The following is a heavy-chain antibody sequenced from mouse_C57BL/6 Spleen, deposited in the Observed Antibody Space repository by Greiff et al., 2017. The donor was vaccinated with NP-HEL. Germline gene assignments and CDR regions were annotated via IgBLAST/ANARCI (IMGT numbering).Heavy chain of an antibody. D-gene: IGHD2-2*01. Sequence: QVQLQQPGAELVKPGASVKLSCKASGYTFTSYWMHWVKQRPGQGLEWIGMIHPNSGSTNYNEKFKSKATLTVDKSSSTAYMQLSSLTSEDSAVYYCARNAVTATVYFDNWGQGTTLTVSS. J-gene: IGHJ2*01. CDR1: GYTFTSYW. V-gene: IGHV1-64*01. CDR2: IHPNSGST. CDR3: ARNAVTATVYFDN.